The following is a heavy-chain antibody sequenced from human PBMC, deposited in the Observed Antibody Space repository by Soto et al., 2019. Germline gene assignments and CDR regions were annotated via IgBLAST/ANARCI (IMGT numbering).Heavy chain of an antibody. CDR3: ASSYYDSSGSALRD. CDR1: GGSISSGGYS. Sequence: QLQLQESGSGLVKPSQTLSLTCAVSGGSISSGGYSWSWIRQPPGKGLEWIGYIYHSGSTYYNPSLKSRVTISVDRSKNQFSLKLSSVTAAETAVYYCASSYYDSSGSALRDWGQGTLVTVSS. D-gene: IGHD3-22*01. J-gene: IGHJ1*01. CDR2: IYHSGST. V-gene: IGHV4-30-2*01.